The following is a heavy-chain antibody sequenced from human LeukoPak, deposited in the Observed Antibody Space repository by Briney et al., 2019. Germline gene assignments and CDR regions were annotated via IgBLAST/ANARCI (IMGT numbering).Heavy chain of an antibody. D-gene: IGHD6-13*01. CDR2: INPNSGGT. J-gene: IGHJ4*02. CDR3: ARDPEAAGGIYYFDY. V-gene: IGHV1-2*02. CDR1: GYTFAGYY. Sequence: GASVKVSCKASGYTFAGYYMHWVRQAPGQGLEWMGWINPNSGGTNYAQKFQGRVTMTRDTSISTAYMELSRLRSDDTAVYYCARDPEAAGGIYYFDYWGQGTLVTVSS.